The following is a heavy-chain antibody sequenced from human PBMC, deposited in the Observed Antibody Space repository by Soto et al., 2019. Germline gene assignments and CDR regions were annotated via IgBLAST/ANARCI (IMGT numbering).Heavy chain of an antibody. V-gene: IGHV3-11*05. D-gene: IGHD6-13*01. Sequence: QVQLVESGGGLVKPGGSLRLSCAASGFTFSDYYMSWIRQAPGKGLEWVSYINSSSSYTNYADSVKGRFTISRDNAKNSLYLQRNGLRAEDTAVYYCARIITAAGGRRYFDLWGRGTLVTVSS. CDR3: ARIITAAGGRRYFDL. J-gene: IGHJ2*01. CDR2: INSSSSYT. CDR1: GFTFSDYY.